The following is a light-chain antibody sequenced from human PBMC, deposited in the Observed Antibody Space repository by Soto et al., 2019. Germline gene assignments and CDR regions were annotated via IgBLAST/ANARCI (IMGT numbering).Light chain of an antibody. CDR3: QQYGSSPST. Sequence: EIVLTQSPATLSLSPGERATLSCRASQSISSYLAWYQQKLGQAPRLLIYGASSRATGIPDRFSGSGSGTDLTLTISRLEPEDFAVYYCQQYGSSPSTFGQGTKGDIK. V-gene: IGKV3-20*01. CDR2: GAS. CDR1: QSISSY. J-gene: IGKJ1*01.